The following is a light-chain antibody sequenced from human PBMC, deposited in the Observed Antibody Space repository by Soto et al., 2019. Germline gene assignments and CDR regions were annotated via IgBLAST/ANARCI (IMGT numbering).Light chain of an antibody. CDR1: QSVSSSY. V-gene: IGKV3-20*01. CDR3: QQYGSSLPYT. CDR2: GAS. Sequence: EIVLTQSPGTLSLSPGERATLSFRASQSVSSSYLAWYQQKPGQAPRLLIYGASSRATGIPDRFSGSGSGTDFNLTISRLEPEDFAVYYCQQYGSSLPYTFGQGTKLEIK. J-gene: IGKJ2*01.